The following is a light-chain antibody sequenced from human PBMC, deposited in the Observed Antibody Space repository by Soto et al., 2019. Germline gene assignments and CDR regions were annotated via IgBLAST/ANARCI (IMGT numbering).Light chain of an antibody. CDR3: QSHVV. Sequence: QAVVTQPPSVSGAPGQRVTISCTGSSSNIGAGYDVHWYQQLPGTAPKLLIYGNSNRPSGVPDRFSGSKSGTSASLAITGLQAEDEADYYCQSHVVFGGGTKL. CDR2: GNS. J-gene: IGLJ2*01. CDR1: SSNIGAGYD. V-gene: IGLV1-40*01.